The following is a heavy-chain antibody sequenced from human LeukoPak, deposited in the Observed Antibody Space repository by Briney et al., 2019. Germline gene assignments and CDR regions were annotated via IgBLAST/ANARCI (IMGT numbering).Heavy chain of an antibody. D-gene: IGHD3-22*01. CDR1: GGSISSGSYY. CDR3: ARGGDSSGYYPFDY. V-gene: IGHV4-31*03. CDR2: IYYSGST. Sequence: SETLSLTCTVSGGSISSGSYYWNWIRQHPGKGLEWIGHIYYSGSTDYNPSLKSRVTISVDTSKNQFSLGLSSVTAADTAVYSCARGGDSSGYYPFDYWGQGTLVTVSS. J-gene: IGHJ4*02.